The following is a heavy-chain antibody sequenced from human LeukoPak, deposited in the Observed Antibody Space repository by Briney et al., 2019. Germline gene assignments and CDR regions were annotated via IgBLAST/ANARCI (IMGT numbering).Heavy chain of an antibody. CDR1: GGSISSYY. CDR3: ARVTTVVTLDY. Sequence: SETLSLTCTVSGGSISSYYWSWIRQPPGKGLEWIGYIYYSGSTNYNPSLESRVTISVDTSKNQFSLKLSSVTAADTAVYYCARVTTVVTLDYWGQGTLVTVSS. D-gene: IGHD4-23*01. J-gene: IGHJ4*02. CDR2: IYYSGST. V-gene: IGHV4-59*01.